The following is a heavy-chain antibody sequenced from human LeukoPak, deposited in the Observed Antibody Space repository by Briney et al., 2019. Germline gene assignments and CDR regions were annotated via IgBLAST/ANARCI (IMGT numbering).Heavy chain of an antibody. CDR2: MGWNSGSI. CDR1: GFTCDDYA. D-gene: IGHD2-2*01. V-gene: IGHV3-9*01. J-gene: IGHJ6*02. CDR3: AKFSVRGQDSSSPLGMDV. Sequence: GRSLRLSCAASGFTCDDYAMHWVRQAPGKGLEWVSGMGWNSGSIGYADSVKGRFNISRDTTKNSLYLQLTSLRAQDTALYYCAKFSVRGQDSSSPLGMDVWDQGTTVTVSS.